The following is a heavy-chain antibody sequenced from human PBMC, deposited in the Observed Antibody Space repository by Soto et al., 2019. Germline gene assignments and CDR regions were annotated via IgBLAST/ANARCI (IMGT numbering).Heavy chain of an antibody. CDR2: INPSGGST. Sequence: ASVKVSCKASGYTFTSYYMHLVRQAPGQGLEWMGIINPSGGSTSYAQKFQGRVTMTRDTSTSTVYMELSSLRSEDTAVYYCARGAYYDFWSGYYPATIIGSGFDPWGQGTLVTVSS. D-gene: IGHD3-3*01. CDR3: ARGAYYDFWSGYYPATIIGSGFDP. J-gene: IGHJ5*02. CDR1: GYTFTSYY. V-gene: IGHV1-46*01.